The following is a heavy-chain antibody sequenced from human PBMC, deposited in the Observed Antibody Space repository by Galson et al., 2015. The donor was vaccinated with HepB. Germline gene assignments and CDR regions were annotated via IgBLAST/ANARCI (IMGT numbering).Heavy chain of an antibody. V-gene: IGHV1-18*04. CDR3: ARIPGYSYYYAMDV. J-gene: IGHJ6*02. D-gene: IGHD3-10*01. CDR1: GYTFTNYG. Sequence: SVKVSCKASGYTFTNYGISWVRQAPGQGLEWLGWISTYTGNSNNAQKFQGRVTMTTDTSTNTVYMEMRSLRSDDTAVYYCARIPGYSYYYAMDVWGQGTTVTVSS. CDR2: ISTYTGNS.